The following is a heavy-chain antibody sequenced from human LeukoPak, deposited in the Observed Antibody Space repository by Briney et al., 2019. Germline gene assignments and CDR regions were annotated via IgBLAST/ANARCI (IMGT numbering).Heavy chain of an antibody. V-gene: IGHV1-46*01. CDR2: INPSGGST. Sequence: ASVKVSCKASGYTFTSYYMHWVRQARGQGLEWMGIINPSGGSTSYAQKFQGRVTMTRDTSTSTVYMELSSLRSEDTAVYYCARDGENCGGDCYNWYFDLWGRGTLVTVSS. CDR1: GYTFTSYY. J-gene: IGHJ2*01. CDR3: ARDGENCGGDCYNWYFDL. D-gene: IGHD2-21*02.